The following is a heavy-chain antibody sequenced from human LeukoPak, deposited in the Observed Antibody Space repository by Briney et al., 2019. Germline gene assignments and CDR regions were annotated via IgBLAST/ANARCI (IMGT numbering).Heavy chain of an antibody. CDR2: ISSSASTI. CDR3: ARDAGYSSSDY. Sequence: GGSLRLSCAESGVTFRENYMCFIPEALGERLWRVSYISSSASTIYYADSVKGRFTISRDNAKNSLYLQMNSLRAEDTAVYYCARDAGYSSSDYWGQGTLVTVSS. J-gene: IGHJ4*02. D-gene: IGHD6-13*01. CDR1: GVTFRENY. V-gene: IGHV3-11*01.